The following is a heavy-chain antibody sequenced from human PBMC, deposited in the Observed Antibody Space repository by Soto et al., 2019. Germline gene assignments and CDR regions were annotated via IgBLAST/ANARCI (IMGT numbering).Heavy chain of an antibody. J-gene: IGHJ4*02. CDR3: ARHAFHSSGFTDY. D-gene: IGHD6-19*01. Sequence: QLQLQESGPGLVKPSETLSLTCTVSGGSISSSSYYWGWIRQPPGKGLEWIGSIYYIGITCYTPSLKSRVTLSGDTSKNQFSLKLSSVTAADTAVYYCARHAFHSSGFTDYWGQGTLVTVSS. CDR2: IYYIGIT. CDR1: GGSISSSSYY. V-gene: IGHV4-39*01.